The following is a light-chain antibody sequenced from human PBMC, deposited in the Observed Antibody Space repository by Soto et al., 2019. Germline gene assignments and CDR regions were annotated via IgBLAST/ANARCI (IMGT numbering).Light chain of an antibody. CDR1: SSNIGSNT. CDR2: SNN. Sequence: QSVLTQPPSASLTPGQRVTISCSGSSSNIGSNTVNWYQQLAGTAPKLLIYSNNQRPSGVPDRFSGSKSGTSASLAISGLQSEDEADYYCAAWDDSLNGYGFGTGTKVTVL. V-gene: IGLV1-44*01. J-gene: IGLJ1*01. CDR3: AAWDDSLNGYG.